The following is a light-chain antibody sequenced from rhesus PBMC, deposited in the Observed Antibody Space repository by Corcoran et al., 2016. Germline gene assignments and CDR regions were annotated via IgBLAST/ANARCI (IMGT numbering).Light chain of an antibody. V-gene: IGKV1-25*02. CDR1: QAISNN. CDR3: QHDYSVLVS. Sequence: DIQVTQSPSSLSASVGDTVTITCQASQAISNNLAWYQQKPGNVPKLLIYAASTLQTVVPSRVSGSGSGTDFTLTISSLKPEDFATYYCQHDYSVLVSFGQGTKVEIK. CDR2: AAS. J-gene: IGKJ2*01.